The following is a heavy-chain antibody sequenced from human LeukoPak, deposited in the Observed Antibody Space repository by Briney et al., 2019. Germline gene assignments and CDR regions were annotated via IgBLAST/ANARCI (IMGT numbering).Heavy chain of an antibody. CDR2: IKQDASEK. J-gene: IGHJ4*02. CDR3: ARDSSSWYSY. CDR1: GFTFSNFW. D-gene: IGHD6-13*01. V-gene: IGHV3-7*01. Sequence: GGSLRLSCAASGFTFSNFWMSWVRQAPGKGLEWVANIKQDASEKYYVDSVKGRFSISTDNAKNSLYLQMNSLRAEDTAVYYCARDSSSWYSYWGRGTLVTVSS.